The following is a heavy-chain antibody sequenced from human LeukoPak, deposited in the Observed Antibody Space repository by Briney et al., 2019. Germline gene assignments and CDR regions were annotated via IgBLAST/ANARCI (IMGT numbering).Heavy chain of an antibody. CDR1: GFTFSIYV. D-gene: IGHD6-13*01. J-gene: IGHJ4*02. V-gene: IGHV3-23*01. CDR2: ISGSSTSI. CDR3: AKDRDSSSGSSYLDF. Sequence: GGSLRLSCAASGFTFSIYVMTWVRQAPGKGLEWVSGISGSSTSIWYADSVKGRFTISRDNSKNTLYLQMNSLRAEDTAVYYCAKDRDSSSGSSYLDFWGQGTLVTVSS.